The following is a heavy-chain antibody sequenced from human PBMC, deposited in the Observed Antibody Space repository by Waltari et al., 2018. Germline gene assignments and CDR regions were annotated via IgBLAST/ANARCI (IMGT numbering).Heavy chain of an antibody. V-gene: IGHV1-69-2*01. J-gene: IGHJ4*02. D-gene: IGHD3-10*01. CDR2: MYPEDGGT. Sequence: EVDLVQSGAEVKTPGATVKISCTASGYTCIDYVRHWWQQAPGKGLEWMGRMYPEDGGTVNPEKIHRRVIITADTSTDTAYMELSSLTSGDTAVYYCAPLRGGSGQTFDYWGQGTLVTVSS. CDR1: GYTCIDYV. CDR3: APLRGGSGQTFDY.